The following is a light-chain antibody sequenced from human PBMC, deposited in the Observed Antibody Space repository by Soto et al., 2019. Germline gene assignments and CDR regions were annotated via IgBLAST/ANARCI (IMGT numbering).Light chain of an antibody. CDR2: GAS. CDR3: QQYGRSPST. Sequence: EIVLTQSPGTLSLSPGERATLSCRASQSVSNNYLAWYQQKPGQAPRLLIYGASSRATGIPDRFSGSGSGTDFTITISRLEPEDFAVYYCQQYGRSPSTFGGGTKVEIK. V-gene: IGKV3-20*01. CDR1: QSVSNNY. J-gene: IGKJ4*02.